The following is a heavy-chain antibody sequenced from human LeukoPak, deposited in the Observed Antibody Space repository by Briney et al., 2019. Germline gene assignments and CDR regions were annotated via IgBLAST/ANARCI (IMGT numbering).Heavy chain of an antibody. V-gene: IGHV3-30-3*01. CDR2: ISYDGSNK. CDR3: AGAYDSSGYYQAH. Sequence: PGRSLRLSCAASGFTFSSYAMHWVRQAPGKGLEWVAVISYDGSNKYYADSVKGRFTISRDNSKNTLYLQMNSLRAEDTAVYYCAGAYDSSGYYQAHWGQGTLVTVSS. D-gene: IGHD3-22*01. CDR1: GFTFSSYA. J-gene: IGHJ4*02.